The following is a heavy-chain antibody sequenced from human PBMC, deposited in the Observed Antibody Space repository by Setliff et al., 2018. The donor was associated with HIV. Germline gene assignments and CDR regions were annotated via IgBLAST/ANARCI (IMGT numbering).Heavy chain of an antibody. Sequence: PSETLSLTCTVSGGSISGYYWNWIRQPPGKRLEWIGYIYYNGSTNYNPSLKSRVTTSVDTSKNQFSLRLSSVTAADTAVYYCARHHQTGFYYYYMDIWGKGTTVTVSS. V-gene: IGHV4-59*08. D-gene: IGHD7-27*01. CDR3: ARHHQTGFYYYYMDI. J-gene: IGHJ6*03. CDR2: IYYNGST. CDR1: GGSISGYY.